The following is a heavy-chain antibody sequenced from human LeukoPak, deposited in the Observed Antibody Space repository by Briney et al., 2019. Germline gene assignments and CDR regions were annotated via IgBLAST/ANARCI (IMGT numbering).Heavy chain of an antibody. CDR1: GGSISSGSYY. V-gene: IGHV4-61*02. D-gene: IGHD4-17*01. CDR2: IYTSGST. Sequence: SETLSLTCTVSGGSISSGSYYWSWIRQPAGKGLEWIGRIYTSGSTNYNPSLKSRVTISVDTSKNQFSLKLSSVTAADTAVYYCASSYGDYRRRWFDPWGQGTLVTVSS. CDR3: ASSYGDYRRRWFDP. J-gene: IGHJ5*02.